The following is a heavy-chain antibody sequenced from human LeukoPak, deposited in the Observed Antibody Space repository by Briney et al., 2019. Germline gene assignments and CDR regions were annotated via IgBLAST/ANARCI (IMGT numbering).Heavy chain of an antibody. V-gene: IGHV4-34*01. CDR2: INHSRST. CDR1: GGSFSGYY. D-gene: IGHD3-16*01. J-gene: IGHJ5*02. Sequence: SETLSLTCAVYGGSFSGYYWSWIRQPPGKGLEWIGEINHSRSTNYNPSLKSRVTISVDTSKNQFSLKLSSVTAADTAVYYCARASLGGLHPWGQGTLVTVSS. CDR3: ARASLGGLHP.